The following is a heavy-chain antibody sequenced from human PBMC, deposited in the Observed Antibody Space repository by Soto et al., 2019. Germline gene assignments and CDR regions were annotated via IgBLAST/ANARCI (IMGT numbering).Heavy chain of an antibody. D-gene: IGHD2-2*01. V-gene: IGHV2-26*01. CDR1: GLSLNNDRLG. J-gene: IGHJ5*02. CDR3: ALIKDCSSAACYLPSFDP. Sequence: QVTLKESGPVLVKPTETLTLTCTVSGLSLNNDRLGVSWVRQPPGKALEWLAHIFSNDDKSYSTSLKSRLTISQDPSRSQVVLTITNMDPGDPATYYCALIKDCSSAACYLPSFDPWGQGTLVTVSS. CDR2: IFSNDDK.